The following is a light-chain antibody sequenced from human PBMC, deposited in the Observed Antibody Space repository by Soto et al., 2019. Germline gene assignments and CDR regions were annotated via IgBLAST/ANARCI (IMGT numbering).Light chain of an antibody. J-gene: IGLJ2*01. CDR3: AAWDDSLNSLDVV. V-gene: IGLV1-44*01. CDR1: SSNIGSNT. CDR2: SNN. Sequence: QSVLTQPPSASGTPGQRVTISCSGSSSNIGSNTVNWYQQLPGTAPKLLIYSNNQRPSGVPDRFSGSKSGTSASLAISGLQSEDEADYYFAAWDDSLNSLDVVFGGGTKVTVL.